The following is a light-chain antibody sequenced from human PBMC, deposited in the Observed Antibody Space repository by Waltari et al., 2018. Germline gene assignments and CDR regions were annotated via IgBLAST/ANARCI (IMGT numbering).Light chain of an antibody. CDR2: DAS. V-gene: IGKV1-33*01. Sequence: DIQMTQSPSSLSASVGDRVTITCQASQGVNNYLNWVQQKPGKAPKLLIYDASNLETGVPSRFRGSGSGAHFTLTISSLQPEDSATYYCQQYHDLTPLTFGGGTKVEI. CDR3: QQYHDLTPLT. CDR1: QGVNNY. J-gene: IGKJ4*01.